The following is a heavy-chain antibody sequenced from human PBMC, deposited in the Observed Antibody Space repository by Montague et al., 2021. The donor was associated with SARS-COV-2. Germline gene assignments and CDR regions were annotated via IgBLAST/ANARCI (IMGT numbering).Heavy chain of an antibody. CDR3: ARLWDFYGSGSYKNSWFDP. CDR2: INHSGST. D-gene: IGHD3-10*01. V-gene: IGHV4-34*01. J-gene: IGHJ5*02. CDR1: GGSFSGYY. Sequence: SETLSLTCAVYGGSFSGYYWNWIRQPPGKGLEWIGEINHSGSTNYNPSLKSRVTISVDTSENQFSLKLSSVTAADTAVYYCARLWDFYGSGSYKNSWFDPWGQGTRVTVSS.